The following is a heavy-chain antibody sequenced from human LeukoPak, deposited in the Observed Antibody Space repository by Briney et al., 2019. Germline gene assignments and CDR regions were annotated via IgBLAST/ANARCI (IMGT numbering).Heavy chain of an antibody. CDR1: GFTFNNYW. CDR3: ARVMDTAMVIDY. V-gene: IGHV3-7*01. CDR2: IKQDGSEK. Sequence: GGSLRLSCAASGFTFNNYWMTWVRQAPGKGLEWVANIKQDGSEKYYVDSVKGRFTISRDNAKNSLYLQMNSLRDEDTAVYYCARVMDTAMVIDYWGQGTLVTVSS. J-gene: IGHJ4*02. D-gene: IGHD5-18*01.